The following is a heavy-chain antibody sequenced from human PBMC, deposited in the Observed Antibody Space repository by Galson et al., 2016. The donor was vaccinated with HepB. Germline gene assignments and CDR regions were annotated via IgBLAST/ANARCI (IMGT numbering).Heavy chain of an antibody. CDR2: ISYDGSNK. V-gene: IGHV3-30-3*01. D-gene: IGHD6-13*01. CDR1: GFTFSIYA. J-gene: IGHJ6*02. CDR3: ASIAAAGYYYGMDV. Sequence: LRLSCASSGFTFSIYAMHWVRQAPGKGLEWVAVISYDGSNKYYADSVKGRFTISRDNSKNTLYLQMNSLRAEDTAVYYCASIAAAGYYYGMDVWGQGTTVTVSS.